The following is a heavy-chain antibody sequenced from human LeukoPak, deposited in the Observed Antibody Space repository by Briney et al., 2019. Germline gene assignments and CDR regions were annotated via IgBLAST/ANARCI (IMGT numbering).Heavy chain of an antibody. J-gene: IGHJ3*02. CDR2: ISGSGGST. V-gene: IGHV3-23*01. Sequence: SGGSLRLSCAASGFTFSSYAMSWVRQAPGKGLEWVSAISGSGGSTYYADSVKGRFTISRDNSKNTLYLQMNSLRAEDRAVYYCAKDHRGSYPTHDAFDIWGQGTMVTVSS. D-gene: IGHD1-26*01. CDR1: GFTFSSYA. CDR3: AKDHRGSYPTHDAFDI.